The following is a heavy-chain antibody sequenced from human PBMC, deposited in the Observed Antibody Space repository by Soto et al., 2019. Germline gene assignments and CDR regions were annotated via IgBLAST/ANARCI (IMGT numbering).Heavy chain of an antibody. D-gene: IGHD3-3*01. CDR3: ARAPRYHGTIFGAVTNNWFDP. Sequence: SPTLSLNCSRSGYRFSINSAARNWNRQSPSRGLEWLGRTYYRSKWYNDYAVSVKSRITINPDTSKNQFSLQLNSVTPEDTAVYYCARAPRYHGTIFGAVTNNWFDPWGQGTLGTVS. CDR2: TYYRSKWYN. V-gene: IGHV6-1*01. CDR1: GYRFSINSAA. J-gene: IGHJ5*02.